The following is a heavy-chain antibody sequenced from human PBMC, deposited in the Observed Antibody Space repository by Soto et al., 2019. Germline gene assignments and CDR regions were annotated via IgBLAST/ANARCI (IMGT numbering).Heavy chain of an antibody. CDR3: ATGLAYCSGGSCYAPLFDY. J-gene: IGHJ4*02. CDR1: GYTLTELS. Sequence: QVPLVQSGAEVKKPGASVKVSCKVSGYTLTELSMHWVRQAPGKGLEWMGGFDPEDGETIYAQKFQGRVTMTEDTSTDTAYMELSSLRSEDTAVYYCATGLAYCSGGSCYAPLFDYWGQGTLVTVSS. V-gene: IGHV1-24*01. D-gene: IGHD2-15*01. CDR2: FDPEDGET.